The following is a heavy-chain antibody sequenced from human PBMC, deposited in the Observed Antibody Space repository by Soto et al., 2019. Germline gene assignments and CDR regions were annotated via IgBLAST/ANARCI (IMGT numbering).Heavy chain of an antibody. CDR3: AREGGYFDSSGSGVYHYHGVDV. V-gene: IGHV1-8*01. Sequence: VSVKVSFNASGSTFTSYDGNWVRQATGQGLEWMGWMNPNSGNTGYAQKFQGRVTMTRNTSISTAYMELSSLRSEDTAVYYCAREGGYFDSSGSGVYHYHGVDVWGQGTTVNVSS. CDR1: GSTFTSYD. CDR2: MNPNSGNT. J-gene: IGHJ6*02. D-gene: IGHD3-22*01.